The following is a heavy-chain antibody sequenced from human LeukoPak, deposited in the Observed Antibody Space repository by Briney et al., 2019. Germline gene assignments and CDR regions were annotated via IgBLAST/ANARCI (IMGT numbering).Heavy chain of an antibody. V-gene: IGHV1-2*02. CDR1: GYTFTGYY. J-gene: IGHJ4*02. Sequence: GASVKVSCKASGYTFTGYYMHWVRQAPGQGLELMGWINPNSGGTNYSQKFQGRGTMTRDTSISTAYMELSRLRSDDTAVYYCARERTPGSGYGVDYWGQGTVVTVSS. CDR3: ARERTPGSGYGVDY. D-gene: IGHD6-25*01. CDR2: INPNSGGT.